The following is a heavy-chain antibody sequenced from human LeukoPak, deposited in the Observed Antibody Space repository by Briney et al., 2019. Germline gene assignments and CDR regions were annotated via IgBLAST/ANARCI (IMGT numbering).Heavy chain of an antibody. V-gene: IGHV3-21*01. CDR2: ISSSSSYI. CDR3: AREGPAAILGRTFDS. Sequence: GGSLRLSCAASGFTFSSYSMNWVRQAPGKGLEWVSSISSSSSYIYYADSVWGRFTISRDNPKNTLYLQMNNLRPEDTAVYYCAREGPAAILGRTFDSWGQGTLVTVSS. J-gene: IGHJ4*02. CDR1: GFTFSSYS.